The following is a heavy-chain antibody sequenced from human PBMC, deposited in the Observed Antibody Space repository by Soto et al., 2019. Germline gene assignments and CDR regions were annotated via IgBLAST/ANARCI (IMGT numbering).Heavy chain of an antibody. CDR1: GFTFSSYG. D-gene: IGHD5-18*01. Sequence: PGGSLRLSCAASGFTFSSYGMHWVRQAPGKGLEWVAVISYDGSNKYYADSVKGRFAISRDNSKNTLYLQMNSLRAEDTAVYYCAKAIQLWDAPYYGMDVWGQGTTVTVSS. CDR3: AKAIQLWDAPYYGMDV. V-gene: IGHV3-30*18. J-gene: IGHJ6*02. CDR2: ISYDGSNK.